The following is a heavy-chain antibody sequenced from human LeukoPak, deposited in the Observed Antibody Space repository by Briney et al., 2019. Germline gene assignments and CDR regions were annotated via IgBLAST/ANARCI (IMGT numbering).Heavy chain of an antibody. J-gene: IGHJ6*03. CDR3: ARDRHDFWSGPRHYYYYYMDV. CDR2: IIPIFGTA. V-gene: IGHV1-69*13. D-gene: IGHD3-3*01. Sequence: SVKVSCKASGGTFSSYAISWVRQAPGQGVEWMGGIIPIFGTANYAQKFQGRVTITADESTRTAYMELSSLRSEDTAVYYCARDRHDFWSGPRHYYYYYMDVWGKGTTVTVSS. CDR1: GGTFSSYA.